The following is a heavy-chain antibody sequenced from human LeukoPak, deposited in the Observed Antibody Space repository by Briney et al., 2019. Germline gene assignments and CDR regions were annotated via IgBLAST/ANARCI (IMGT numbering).Heavy chain of an antibody. CDR2: MKQDGSEK. CDR3: ARDLFSYSSSWYVGGYFDY. J-gene: IGHJ4*02. CDR1: GFTFSSYW. Sequence: GGSLRLSCAASGFTFSSYWMSWVRQAPGKGLEWVANMKQDGSEKYYVDSVKGRFTISRDNAKNSLYLQMNSLRAEDTAVYYCARDLFSYSSSWYVGGYFDYWGQGTLVTVSS. V-gene: IGHV3-7*01. D-gene: IGHD6-13*01.